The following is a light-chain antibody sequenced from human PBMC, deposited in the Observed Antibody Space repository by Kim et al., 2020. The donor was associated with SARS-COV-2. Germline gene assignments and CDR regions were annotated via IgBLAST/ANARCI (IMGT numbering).Light chain of an antibody. CDR3: CSNTTIYTWV. V-gene: IGLV2-14*03. J-gene: IGLJ3*02. Sequence: QSVLTQPASVSGSPGQSITISCSGTSSDVGAGDYVSWFQQHPGGAPQLMIYNVNERPSGISARFSGSRSGNTASLTISGLQPEDEADYFCCSNTTIYTWVFGGGTKVTVL. CDR2: NVN. CDR1: SSDVGAGDY.